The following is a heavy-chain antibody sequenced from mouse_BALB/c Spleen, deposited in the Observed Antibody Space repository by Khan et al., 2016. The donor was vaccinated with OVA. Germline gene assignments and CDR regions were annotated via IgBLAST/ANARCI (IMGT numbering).Heavy chain of an antibody. CDR1: GYSFTDYI. CDR3: ARRDYGSSDPGFAY. J-gene: IGHJ3*01. Sequence: QVQLKESGPELVKPGASVKMSCKASGYSFTDYIISWVKQRTGQGLQWIGEIYPGSGSIYSNEKFKGQASLTADTSSNTAYLQVSSLTSEDSAVYCGARRDYGSSDPGFAYWGQGTLVTVS. V-gene: IGHV1-77*01. D-gene: IGHD1-1*01. CDR2: IYPGSGSI.